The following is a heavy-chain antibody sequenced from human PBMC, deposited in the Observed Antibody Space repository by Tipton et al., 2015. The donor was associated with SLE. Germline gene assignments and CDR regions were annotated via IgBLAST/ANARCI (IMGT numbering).Heavy chain of an antibody. V-gene: IGHV3-7*01. CDR1: GFTFTSYW. J-gene: IGHJ4*02. Sequence: SLRLSCAASGFTFTSYWMSWVRQAPGKGLEWVANIKQDGNEKYYVDSVEGRFSISRDNANNSLYLQMNSLRADDTAVYYCASVDIVATIQGTYWGQGTLVTVSS. CDR2: IKQDGNEK. CDR3: ASVDIVATIQGTY. D-gene: IGHD5-12*01.